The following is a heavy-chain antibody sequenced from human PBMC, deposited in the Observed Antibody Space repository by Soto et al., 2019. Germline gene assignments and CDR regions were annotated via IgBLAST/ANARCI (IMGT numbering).Heavy chain of an antibody. J-gene: IGHJ4*02. CDR2: FYHTGTL. Sequence: SETLSLTCTVSGYSISSGYSWGWLRQTPGKGLEWIGNFYHTGTLYYNPSLKSRVTISVDTSKNQFSLNLSSVTAADTAVYYCARDVSYLDISGFHWEAPFEYWGQGSMVTVSS. CDR3: ARDVSYLDISGFHWEAPFEY. CDR1: GYSISSGYS. D-gene: IGHD3-22*01. V-gene: IGHV4-38-2*02.